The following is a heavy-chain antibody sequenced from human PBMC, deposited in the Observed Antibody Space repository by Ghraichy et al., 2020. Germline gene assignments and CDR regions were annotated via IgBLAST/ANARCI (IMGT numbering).Heavy chain of an antibody. CDR2: INPNSGGT. V-gene: IGHV1-2*04. Sequence: ASVKVSCKASGYTFTGYYMHWVRQAPGQGLEWMGWINPNSGGTNYAQKFQGWVTMTRDTSISTAYMELSRLRSDDTAVYYCARAGGIAAALLGWYGMDVWGQGTTVTVSS. CDR1: GYTFTGYY. D-gene: IGHD6-13*01. CDR3: ARAGGIAAALLGWYGMDV. J-gene: IGHJ6*02.